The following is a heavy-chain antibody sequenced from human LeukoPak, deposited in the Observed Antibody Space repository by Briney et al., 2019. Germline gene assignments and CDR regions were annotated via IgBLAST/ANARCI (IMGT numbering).Heavy chain of an antibody. V-gene: IGHV1-18*01. Sequence: SVRVSCKASGYTFTSYGISWVRQAPGQGLEWMGWISAYNGNTNYAQKLQGRVTMTTDTSTSTAYMELRSLRSDDTAVYYCARRSKDDFWSGIPRGMDVWGQGTTVTVSS. CDR1: GYTFTSYG. CDR2: ISAYNGNT. CDR3: ARRSKDDFWSGIPRGMDV. J-gene: IGHJ6*02. D-gene: IGHD3-3*01.